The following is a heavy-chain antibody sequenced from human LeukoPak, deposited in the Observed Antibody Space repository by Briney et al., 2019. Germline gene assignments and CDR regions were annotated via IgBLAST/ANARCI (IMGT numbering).Heavy chain of an antibody. Sequence: GGSLRLSCAASGFIFSSYSMNWVRQAPGKGLEWVSSISSSSSYIYYADSVKGRFTISRDNAKNSLYLQMNSLRAEDTAVYYCARDSLGPGAFDIWGQGTMVTVSS. CDR3: ARDSLGPGAFDI. J-gene: IGHJ3*02. CDR2: ISSSSSYI. V-gene: IGHV3-21*01. D-gene: IGHD6-13*01. CDR1: GFIFSSYS.